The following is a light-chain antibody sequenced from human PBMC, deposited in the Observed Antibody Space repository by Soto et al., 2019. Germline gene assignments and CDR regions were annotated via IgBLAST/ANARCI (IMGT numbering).Light chain of an antibody. J-gene: IGKJ1*01. CDR2: GAA. CDR1: QSIASYS. Sequence: EIVLTQSPGTLSLSPGERATLSCRSSQSIASYSLAWYQQEPGQAPRLLISGAASRAAGIPDRFSGSGSGTDFTLTINRLEPEDSAVYFCQHYGTTSATFGQGTKVDIK. V-gene: IGKV3-20*01. CDR3: QHYGTTSAT.